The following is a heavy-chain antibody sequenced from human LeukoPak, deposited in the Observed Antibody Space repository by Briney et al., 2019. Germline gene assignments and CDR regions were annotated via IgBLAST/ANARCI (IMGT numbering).Heavy chain of an antibody. CDR1: GFTFSNAW. Sequence: GGSLRLSCAASGFTFSNAWMSWVRQAPGKGLEWVGRIKSKADGGTTDYAAPVKGRFTISRDDSKNTLYLQMNSPKTEDTAVYYCTTEDDFWSGYDYWGQGTLVTVSS. D-gene: IGHD3-3*01. J-gene: IGHJ4*02. CDR3: TTEDDFWSGYDY. CDR2: IKSKADGGTT. V-gene: IGHV3-15*01.